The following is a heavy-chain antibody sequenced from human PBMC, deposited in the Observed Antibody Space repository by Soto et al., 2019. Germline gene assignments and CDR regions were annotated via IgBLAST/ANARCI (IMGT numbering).Heavy chain of an antibody. Sequence: SVKVSCKASGGTFSSYAISWVRQAPGQGLKWMGGIIPIFGTANYAQKFQGRVTITADESTSTAYMELSSLRSEDTAVYYCARDGVYDILTGYYPQDYGMDVWGQGTTVTVSS. CDR1: GGTFSSYA. V-gene: IGHV1-69*13. CDR2: IIPIFGTA. CDR3: ARDGVYDILTGYYPQDYGMDV. D-gene: IGHD3-9*01. J-gene: IGHJ6*02.